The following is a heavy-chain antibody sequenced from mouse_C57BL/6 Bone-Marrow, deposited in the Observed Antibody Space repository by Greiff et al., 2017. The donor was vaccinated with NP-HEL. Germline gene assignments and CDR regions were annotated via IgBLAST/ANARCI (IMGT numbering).Heavy chain of an antibody. CDR2: IDPENGDT. J-gene: IGHJ4*01. Sequence: EVQLQQSGAELVRPGASVKLSCTASGFNIKDDYMHWVKQRPEQGLEWIGWIDPENGDTEYASKFQGKATITADTSSNTAYLQLSSLTSEDTAVYYCTTAELDYYGSSYYAMDYWGQGTSVTVSS. D-gene: IGHD1-1*01. V-gene: IGHV14-4*01. CDR1: GFNIKDDY. CDR3: TTAELDYYGSSYYAMDY.